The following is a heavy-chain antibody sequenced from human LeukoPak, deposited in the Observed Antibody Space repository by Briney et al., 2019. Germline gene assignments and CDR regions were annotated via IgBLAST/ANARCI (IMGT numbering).Heavy chain of an antibody. CDR1: AYTFTSYG. D-gene: IGHD3-9*01. Sequence: ASVKVSCKASAYTFTSYGISWVRQAPGQGLEWMGWISAYNGNANYAQRFQGRVTTTTDTSTSTAYMELRSLRSDDTAVYYCARNHYYDILTGYVTYGMDVWGQGTTVTVS. CDR2: ISAYNGNA. J-gene: IGHJ6*02. V-gene: IGHV1-18*01. CDR3: ARNHYYDILTGYVTYGMDV.